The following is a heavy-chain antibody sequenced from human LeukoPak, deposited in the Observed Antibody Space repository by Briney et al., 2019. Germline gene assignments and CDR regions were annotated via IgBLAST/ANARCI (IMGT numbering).Heavy chain of an antibody. J-gene: IGHJ4*02. CDR3: ARSLAMATAYFDY. D-gene: IGHD5-24*01. Sequence: GGSLRLSCAASGFTVSSNSVSWVRQAPGKGLEWVSVIYSGGSTYYTDSVKGRFTISRDNSKNTLCLQMNSLRAEDTAVYYCARSLAMATAYFDYWGQGTLVTVSS. CDR1: GFTVSSNS. V-gene: IGHV3-66*01. CDR2: IYSGGST.